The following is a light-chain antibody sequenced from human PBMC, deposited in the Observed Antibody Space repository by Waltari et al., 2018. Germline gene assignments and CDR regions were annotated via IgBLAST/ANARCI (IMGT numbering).Light chain of an antibody. Sequence: DIVMTQSPDSLAVSLGERATINCKSSQIVLYDSNNKNYLAWYQQKPGQPPKLLIYWASTRESGVPDRFSGSGSGTDFTLTISSLQAEDVAVYYCQQYYSFPLTFGGGTKVEIK. CDR1: QIVLYDSNNKNY. CDR3: QQYYSFPLT. V-gene: IGKV4-1*01. J-gene: IGKJ4*01. CDR2: WAS.